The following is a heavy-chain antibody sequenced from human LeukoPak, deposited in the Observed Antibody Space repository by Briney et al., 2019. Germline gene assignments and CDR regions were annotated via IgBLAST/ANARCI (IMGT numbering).Heavy chain of an antibody. V-gene: IGHV3-21*01. Sequence: GGSLRRSCSASGFTFSTYSMNWVRQAPGKGLEWVSCISSSGSYIYYADSVKGRFTISRDNAKNSLYLQMSSLRAEDTAVYYCARGEDYSDSSGYYYGHDYWGQGTLVTVSS. CDR2: ISSSGSYI. CDR1: GFTFSTYS. CDR3: ARGEDYSDSSGYYYGHDY. J-gene: IGHJ4*02. D-gene: IGHD3-22*01.